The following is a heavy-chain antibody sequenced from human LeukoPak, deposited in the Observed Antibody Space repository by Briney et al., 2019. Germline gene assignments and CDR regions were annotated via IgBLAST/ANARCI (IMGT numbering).Heavy chain of an antibody. J-gene: IGHJ4*02. CDR3: ARDRGGFGELFGY. Sequence: GGSLRLSCAASGFTFSSYAMNWVRQAPGKGLEWVSYISSSGSTIYYADSVKGRFTISRDNAKNSLYLQMNSLRAEDTAVYYCARDRGGFGELFGYWGQGTLVTVSS. CDR2: ISSSGSTI. CDR1: GFTFSSYA. D-gene: IGHD3-10*01. V-gene: IGHV3-48*03.